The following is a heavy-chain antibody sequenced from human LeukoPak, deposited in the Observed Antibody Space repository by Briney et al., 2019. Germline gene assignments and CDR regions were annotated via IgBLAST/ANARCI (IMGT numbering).Heavy chain of an antibody. D-gene: IGHD5-24*01. V-gene: IGHV1-8*01. CDR3: ARMSKKRDGYNYYYYYYMDV. J-gene: IGHJ6*03. Sequence: ASVNVSCKASGYTFISYDINWVRQATGQGLGWMGWMDPNSGNTGYAQKFQGRVTMTRNTSISTAYMELSSLRSEDTAVYYCARMSKKRDGYNYYYYYYMDVWGKGTTVTVSS. CDR2: MDPNSGNT. CDR1: GYTFISYD.